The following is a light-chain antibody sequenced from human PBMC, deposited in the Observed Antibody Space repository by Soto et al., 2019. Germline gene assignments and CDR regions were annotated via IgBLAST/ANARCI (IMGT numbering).Light chain of an antibody. Sequence: EIVVTQSPGTLSLSPGERATLSCRASQSVTSSYLAWYQQKPGQAPRLLIYGASSRATGIPDRFSGSGSGTDVTLTISRLEPEDFAVYYCQQYRSSPLTFGEGNKVEIK. J-gene: IGKJ1*01. CDR3: QQYRSSPLT. V-gene: IGKV3-20*01. CDR1: QSVTSSY. CDR2: GAS.